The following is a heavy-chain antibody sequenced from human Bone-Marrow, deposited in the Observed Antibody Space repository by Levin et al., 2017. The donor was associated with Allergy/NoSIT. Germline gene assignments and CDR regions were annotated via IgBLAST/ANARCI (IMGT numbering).Heavy chain of an antibody. CDR1: GFTFSSYA. CDR2: ISGSGGST. V-gene: IGHV3-23*01. Sequence: ETLSLTCAASGFTFSSYAMSWVRQAPGKGLEWVSAISGSGGSTYYADSVKGRFTISRDNSKNTLYLQMKSLRAEDTAVYYCAKAYVGYDSSGYFATQFYFDYWGQGTLVTVSS. D-gene: IGHD3-22*01. J-gene: IGHJ4*02. CDR3: AKAYVGYDSSGYFATQFYFDY.